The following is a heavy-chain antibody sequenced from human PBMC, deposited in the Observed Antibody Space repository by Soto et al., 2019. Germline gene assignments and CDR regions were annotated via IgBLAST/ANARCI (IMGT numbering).Heavy chain of an antibody. CDR3: ANFPTLRLVLYYFDY. V-gene: IGHV3-23*01. J-gene: IGHJ4*02. Sequence: GGSLRLSCAASGFTFSSYAMSWVRQAPGKGLEWVSAISGSGGSTYYADSVKGRFTISRDNSKNTLYLQMNSLRAEDTAVYYCANFPTLRLVLYYFDYWGQGTLVTVSS. CDR1: GFTFSSYA. D-gene: IGHD2-2*01. CDR2: ISGSGGST.